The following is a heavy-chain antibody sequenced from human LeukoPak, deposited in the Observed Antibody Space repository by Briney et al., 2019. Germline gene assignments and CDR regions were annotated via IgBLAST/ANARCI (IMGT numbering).Heavy chain of an antibody. CDR3: ARGRIVGATIDY. Sequence: ASVTVACKASGSTFTVYYMHWVRQAPGQGLEWVGWINPNSGGTNYAQKFQGRVTMTRDTSISTAYMELSRLRPDRTAVYYCARGRIVGATIDYWGQGTLVTVSS. CDR1: GSTFTVYY. CDR2: INPNSGGT. D-gene: IGHD1-26*01. J-gene: IGHJ4*02. V-gene: IGHV1-2*02.